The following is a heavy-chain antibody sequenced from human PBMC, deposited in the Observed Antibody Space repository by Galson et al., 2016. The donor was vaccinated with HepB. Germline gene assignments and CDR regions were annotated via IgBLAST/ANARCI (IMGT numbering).Heavy chain of an antibody. V-gene: IGHV1-69*06. D-gene: IGHD3-10*01. CDR3: TREEMYYGSGSYYNPGGY. J-gene: IGHJ4*02. CDR2: IIPIFGTS. CDR1: GGTFSSSA. Sequence: SVKVSCKASGGTFSSSAISWVRQAPGQGLEWMGGIIPIFGTSSYAQKFQGRVTITADKSTSTAYMELSSLRSEDTALYYCTREEMYYGSGSYYNPGGYWGQGTLVTVPS.